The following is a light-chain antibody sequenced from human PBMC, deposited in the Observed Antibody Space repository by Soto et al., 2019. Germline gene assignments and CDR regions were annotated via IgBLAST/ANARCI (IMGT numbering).Light chain of an antibody. CDR2: DVS. Sequence: QSALTQPASVSGSXXXXXXXSCTGTSSDVGGYNYVSWYQHHPGKAPKLMIYDVSNRPSGVSNRFSGSKSGNTASLTISGLQAEDEADYYCSSYTSSSTVVFGGGTKLTVL. CDR1: SSDVGGYNY. J-gene: IGLJ2*01. V-gene: IGLV2-14*03. CDR3: SSYTSSSTVV.